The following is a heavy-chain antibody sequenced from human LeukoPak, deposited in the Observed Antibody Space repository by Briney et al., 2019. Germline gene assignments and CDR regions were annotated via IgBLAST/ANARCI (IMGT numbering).Heavy chain of an antibody. CDR3: ARDTIFGVVIIRDYYYGMDV. Sequence: ASVKVSCKASGGTFSSYAISWVRQAPGQGLEWMGGIIPIFGTANYAQKFQGRVTITADESTSTAYMELSSLGSEDTAVYYCARDTIFGVVIIRDYYYGMDVWGQGTTVTVSS. CDR2: IIPIFGTA. D-gene: IGHD3-3*01. V-gene: IGHV1-69*13. CDR1: GGTFSSYA. J-gene: IGHJ6*02.